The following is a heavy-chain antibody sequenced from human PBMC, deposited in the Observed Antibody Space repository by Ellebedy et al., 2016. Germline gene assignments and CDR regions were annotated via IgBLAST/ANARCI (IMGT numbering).Heavy chain of an antibody. CDR3: ATEKEAFDI. CDR1: GGTFSTYG. CDR2: IIPILGIA. J-gene: IGHJ3*02. Sequence: ASVKVSCKASGGTFSTYGISWVRQAPGQGLEWMGGIIPILGIANYAQRFRGRVTITADKSTSTAYMELNSLRSDDTALYYCATEKEAFDIWGQGTLVTVSS. V-gene: IGHV1-69*10.